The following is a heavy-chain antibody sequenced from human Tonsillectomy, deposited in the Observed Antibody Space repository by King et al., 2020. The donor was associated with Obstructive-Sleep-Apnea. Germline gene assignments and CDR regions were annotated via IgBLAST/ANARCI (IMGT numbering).Heavy chain of an antibody. J-gene: IGHJ6*02. V-gene: IGHV4-59*01. CDR3: ARGPDYGDYDYYYGMDV. D-gene: IGHD4-17*01. CDR2: IYYSGST. CDR1: GGSISSYY. Sequence: VQLQESGPGLVKPSETLSLTCTVSGGSISSYYWSWIRQPPGKGLEWIEYIYYSGSTNYNPSLKSRVTISVDTSKNQFSLKLSSVTAADTAVYYCARGPDYGDYDYYYGMDVWGQGTTVTVSS.